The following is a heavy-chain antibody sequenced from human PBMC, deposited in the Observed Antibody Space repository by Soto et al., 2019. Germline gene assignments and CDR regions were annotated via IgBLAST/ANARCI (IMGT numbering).Heavy chain of an antibody. CDR2: IYTSGST. J-gene: IGHJ6*02. CDR1: GGSISSYY. V-gene: IGHV4-4*07. Sequence: PSETLSLTCTVSGGSISSYYWSWIRQPAGKGLEWIGRIYTSGSTNYNPSLKSRVTMSVDTSKNQFSLKLSSVTAADTAVYYCARDRVWENTRGYYDSSCPANYYYGMDVWCQGTTVTVSS. D-gene: IGHD3-22*01. CDR3: ARDRVWENTRGYYDSSCPANYYYGMDV.